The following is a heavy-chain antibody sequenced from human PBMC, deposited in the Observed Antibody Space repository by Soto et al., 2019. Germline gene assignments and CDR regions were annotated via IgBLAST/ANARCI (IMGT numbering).Heavy chain of an antibody. J-gene: IGHJ4*02. CDR3: ARDTNGLHY. CDR1: GLLFSNYK. V-gene: IGHV3-74*01. CDR2: INTDGSIT. Sequence: GGSLRLSGAASGLLFSNYKMHWVRQAPGKGLVWVSRINTDGSITDYADSVKGRFTVSRDNAKNTMYLQMNSLTADDTAVYYCARDTNGLHYWGQGTLVTAPQ. D-gene: IGHD2-8*01.